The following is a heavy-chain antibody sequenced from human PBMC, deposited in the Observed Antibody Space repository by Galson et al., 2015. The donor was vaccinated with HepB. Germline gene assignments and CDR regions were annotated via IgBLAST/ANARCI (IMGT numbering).Heavy chain of an antibody. J-gene: IGHJ4*02. CDR1: GFTFSSYT. Sequence: SLRLSCAASGFTFSSYTMHWVRQAPGKGLEWVAVISYDRSNKYYADSVKGRFTISRDNSKNTLYLQMNSLRAEDTAVYYCARGVGSGWYEQGTDYWGQGTLVTAAS. V-gene: IGHV3-30*04. CDR3: ARGVGSGWYEQGTDY. D-gene: IGHD6-19*01. CDR2: ISYDRSNK.